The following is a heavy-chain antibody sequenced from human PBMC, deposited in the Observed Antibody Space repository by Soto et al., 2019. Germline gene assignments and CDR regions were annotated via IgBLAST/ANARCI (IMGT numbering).Heavy chain of an antibody. CDR1: GFTFSRYA. J-gene: IGHJ4*02. V-gene: IGHV3-23*01. CDR3: ANYPHWYDPYYFDY. CDR2: ISGSGGST. D-gene: IGHD1-1*01. Sequence: GGSLRLSCAASGFTFSRYAMSWVRQAPGKGLEWVSAISGSGGSTYYADSVKGRFTISRDNSKNTLYLQMNSLRAEDTAVYYCANYPHWYDPYYFDYWGQGTLVTVSS.